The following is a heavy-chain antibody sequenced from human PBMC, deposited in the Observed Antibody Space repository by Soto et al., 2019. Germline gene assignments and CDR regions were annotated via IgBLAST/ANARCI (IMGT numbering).Heavy chain of an antibody. J-gene: IGHJ3*02. CDR2: IYDSGDA. V-gene: IGHV4-59*03. D-gene: IGHD3-3*01. Sequence: SETLSLTCSVSGGSISSFFKNWIRQAPGKGLEWIGCIYDSGDANYNPSLKSRVTISLDTSKNQFSLKLSSVTAADTAVYYCVSSRTAVFGDALDIWALGTMVTV. CDR3: VSSRTAVFGDALDI. CDR1: GGSISSFF.